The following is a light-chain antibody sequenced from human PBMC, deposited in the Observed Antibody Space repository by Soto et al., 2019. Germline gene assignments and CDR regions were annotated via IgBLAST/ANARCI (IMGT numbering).Light chain of an antibody. CDR1: SGDRNYK. V-gene: IGLV9-49*01. J-gene: IGLJ2*01. CDR3: GADHGSGSNFVVV. Sequence: QLVLTQPPSASASLGASVTLTCTLSSGDRNYKVDWYQQRPGKGPRFVMRVGTGGIVGSKGDGIPDRFSVLGSGLNRYLTIKNIQEEDESDYHCGADHGSGSNFVVVFGGGTKLTVL. CDR2: VGTGGIVG.